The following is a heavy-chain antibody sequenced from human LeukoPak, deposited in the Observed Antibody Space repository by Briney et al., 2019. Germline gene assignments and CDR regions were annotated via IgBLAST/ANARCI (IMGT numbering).Heavy chain of an antibody. Sequence: GASVKVSCKASGYTFTSYYIHWVRQAPGQGLEWVGIINPSGGTTTYAQKFQGRVTMTRDTSTSTVHMELSSLRSEDTAVYYCARDGGGDGYKYVYWGQGTLVTVSS. D-gene: IGHD3-16*01. J-gene: IGHJ4*02. CDR3: ARDGGGDGYKYVY. V-gene: IGHV1-46*01. CDR2: INPSGGTT. CDR1: GYTFTSYY.